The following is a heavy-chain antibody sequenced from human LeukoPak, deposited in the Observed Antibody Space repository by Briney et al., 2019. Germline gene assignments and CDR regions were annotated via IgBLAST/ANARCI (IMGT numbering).Heavy chain of an antibody. CDR2: ITAGGGGT. V-gene: IGHV3-23*01. CDR1: GFTFSSFV. J-gene: IGHJ4*02. CDR3: TKAERVATITNGGF. D-gene: IGHD5-12*01. Sequence: PGGSLRLSCAASGFTFSSFVMSWVRQAPGKGLEWVSAITAGGGGTYYADSVKGRFTISRDNSKNTLSLQMNSLRAEDTAVYYCTKAERVATITNGGFWGQGTLVTVSS.